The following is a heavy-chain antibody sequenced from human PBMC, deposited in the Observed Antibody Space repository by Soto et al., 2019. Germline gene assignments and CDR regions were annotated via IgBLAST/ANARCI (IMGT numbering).Heavy chain of an antibody. CDR1: GYTFTGYY. J-gene: IGHJ4*02. CDR2: INPNSGGT. D-gene: IGHD1-26*01. CDR3: ARAGPSLNSGSYWYYFDY. V-gene: IGHV1-2*04. Sequence: ASVKVSCKASGYTFTGYYMHWVRQAPGQGLEWMGWINPNSGGTNYAQKFQGWVTMTRDTSISTAYMELSRLRSDDTAVYYCARAGPSLNSGSYWYYFDYWGQGTLVTVSS.